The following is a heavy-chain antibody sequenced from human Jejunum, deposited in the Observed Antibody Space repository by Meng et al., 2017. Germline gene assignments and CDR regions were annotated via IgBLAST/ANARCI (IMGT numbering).Heavy chain of an antibody. CDR3: ARGNEYSNYGADF. D-gene: IGHD4-11*01. J-gene: IGHJ4*02. CDR2: INDSGST. Sequence: QVKLQQWGAGLLKPSETLSTTCAVYGGSISDYYWTWIRQPPGKGLEWIGEINDSGSTNYNPSLKSRVTISVDTSKSQFYLRVSSVTAADTAVYYCARGNEYSNYGADFWGQGTLVTVSS. V-gene: IGHV4-34*01. CDR1: GGSISDYY.